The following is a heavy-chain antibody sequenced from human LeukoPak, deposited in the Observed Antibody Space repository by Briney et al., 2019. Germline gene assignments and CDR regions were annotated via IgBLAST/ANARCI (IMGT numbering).Heavy chain of an antibody. J-gene: IGHJ4*02. CDR3: AKTTVGYSSGRYPGWPADC. D-gene: IGHD6-19*01. Sequence: GGSLILSCAASGFTFSDYYMSSIRQAPGKGLEWVSSISSSGSTIYYADSVKGRFTIPIDNSKNTVYLQMNSLPGDDTAVYYCAKTTVGYSSGRYPGWPADCWGQGTLVTVSP. CDR1: GFTFSDYY. CDR2: ISSSGSTI. V-gene: IGHV3-11*01.